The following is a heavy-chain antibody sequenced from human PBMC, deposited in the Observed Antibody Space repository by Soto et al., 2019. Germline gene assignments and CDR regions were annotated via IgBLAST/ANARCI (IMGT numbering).Heavy chain of an antibody. CDR1: GGSISSYY. CDR2: IYYSVST. CDR3: ARWVVVVAATDNWFDP. V-gene: IGHV4-59*08. Sequence: PSETLSLTCTVSGGSISSYYWSWIRQPPGKGLEWIGYIYYSVSTNYNPSLKSRVTISVDTSKNQFSLKLSSVTAADTAVYYCARWVVVVAATDNWFDPWGQGTLVTVS. D-gene: IGHD2-15*01. J-gene: IGHJ5*02.